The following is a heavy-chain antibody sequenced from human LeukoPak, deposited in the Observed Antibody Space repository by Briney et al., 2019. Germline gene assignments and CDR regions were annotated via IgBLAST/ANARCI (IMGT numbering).Heavy chain of an antibody. J-gene: IGHJ4*02. CDR2: ISYDGSEK. CDR1: GFTFSTYA. Sequence: GGSLRLSCAASGFTFSTYAMHWVRQAPGKGLEWVTIISYDGSEKYYADSVKGRFTISRDNSKSTLYLQMDSLRAEDTAVYYCAKVRVVFNWNYAYYFDSWGQGTVVTVSS. D-gene: IGHD1-7*01. CDR3: AKVRVVFNWNYAYYFDS. V-gene: IGHV3-30*18.